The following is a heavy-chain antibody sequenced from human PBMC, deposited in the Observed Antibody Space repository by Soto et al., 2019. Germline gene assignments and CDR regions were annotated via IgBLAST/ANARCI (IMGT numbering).Heavy chain of an antibody. Sequence: QITLKESGPPLVKPTQTLTLTCTFSGFSLSTSGVGVGWIRQPPGKALEWLALIYWNDDKRYSPSLKSRLTITKDTSKNQVVLTMTNMDPVDTATYYCAHSEVVPAAMSGGGWYFDYWGQGTLVTVSS. V-gene: IGHV2-5*01. CDR2: IYWNDDK. CDR3: AHSEVVPAAMSGGGWYFDY. CDR1: GFSLSTSGVG. J-gene: IGHJ4*02. D-gene: IGHD2-2*01.